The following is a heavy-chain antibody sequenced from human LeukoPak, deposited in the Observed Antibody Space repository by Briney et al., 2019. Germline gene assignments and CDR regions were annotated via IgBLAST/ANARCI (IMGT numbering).Heavy chain of an antibody. V-gene: IGHV4-39*07. J-gene: IGHJ4*02. Sequence: PSETLSLTCTVSGGSISSSSYYWGWIRQPPGKGLEWIGSIYYSGSTNYNPSLKSRVTISVDTSKNQFSLKLSSVTAADTAVYYCARGGKSAHYFDYWGQGTLVTVSS. CDR1: GGSISSSSYY. CDR3: ARGGKSAHYFDY. CDR2: IYYSGST. D-gene: IGHD3-16*01.